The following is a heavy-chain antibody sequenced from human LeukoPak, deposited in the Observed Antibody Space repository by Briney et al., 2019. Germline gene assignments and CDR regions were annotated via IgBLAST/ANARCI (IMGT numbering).Heavy chain of an antibody. CDR2: IIPIFGTA. Sequence: GSSVKVSCKASGGTFSSYAISWVRQAPGQGLEWMGGIIPIFGTANYAQKFQGRVTITADKSTSTAYMELSSLRSEDTAVYYCARYGAVGAMGGREFDYWGQGTLVTVSS. CDR3: ARYGAVGAMGGREFDY. CDR1: GGTFSSYA. V-gene: IGHV1-69*06. J-gene: IGHJ4*02. D-gene: IGHD1-26*01.